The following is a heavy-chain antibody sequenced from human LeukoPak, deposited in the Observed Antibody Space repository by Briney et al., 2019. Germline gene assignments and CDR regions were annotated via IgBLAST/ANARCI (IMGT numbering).Heavy chain of an antibody. CDR2: IYYSGST. CDR1: GGSISSSSYY. D-gene: IGHD4-11*01. J-gene: IGHJ4*02. V-gene: IGHV4-39*01. Sequence: SETLSLTCTVSGGSISSSSYYWGWIRQPPGKGLEWIGSIYYSGSTYYNPSLKSRVTISVDTSKNEFSLKLSSVTAADTAVYHCAKSDHSKTYYFDYWGQGTLVTVSS. CDR3: AKSDHSKTYYFDY.